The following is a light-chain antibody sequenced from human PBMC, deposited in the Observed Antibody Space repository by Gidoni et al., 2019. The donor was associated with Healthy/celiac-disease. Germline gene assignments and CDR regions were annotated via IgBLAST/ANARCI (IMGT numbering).Light chain of an antibody. CDR1: SSDVGGYNY. CDR3: CSYAGSYTFVV. V-gene: IGLV2-11*01. CDR2: DVS. Sequence: QSALTQPRSVSGSPGQSVTIACTGTSSDVGGYNYVACYQQHPGKAPKLMIYDVSKRPSGVPGRFSGSKSCNPASLTISGLQAEDEADYYCCSYAGSYTFVVFGGGTKLTVL. J-gene: IGLJ2*01.